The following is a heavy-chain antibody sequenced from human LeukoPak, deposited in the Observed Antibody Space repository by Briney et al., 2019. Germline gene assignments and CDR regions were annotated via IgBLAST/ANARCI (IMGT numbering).Heavy chain of an antibody. CDR2: IYYSGST. D-gene: IGHD1-26*01. V-gene: IGHV4-59*01. CDR1: GGSISSYY. CDR3: AGVVVGATNLLFDY. J-gene: IGHJ4*02. Sequence: SETLSLTCTAFGGSISSYYWSWIRQPPGKGLEWIGYIYYSGSTNYNPSLKSRVTISVDTSKNQFSLKLSSVTAADTAVYYCAGVVVGATNLLFDYWGQGTLVTVSS.